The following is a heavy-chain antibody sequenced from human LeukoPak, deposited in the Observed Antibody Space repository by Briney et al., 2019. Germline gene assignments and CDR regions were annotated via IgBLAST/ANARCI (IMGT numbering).Heavy chain of an antibody. Sequence: GGSLRLSCAASGFTFSNAWMSWVRQAPGKGLEWVGRIKSQIDGGTTDYAAPVKGRFTISRDDSKDTVYLQMNSLKTEDTAVYFFSTRIMITFGGVIVYYYFDYWGQGTLVTVSS. CDR2: IKSQIDGGTT. V-gene: IGHV3-15*01. J-gene: IGHJ4*02. D-gene: IGHD3-16*02. CDR3: STRIMITFGGVIVYYYFDY. CDR1: GFTFSNAW.